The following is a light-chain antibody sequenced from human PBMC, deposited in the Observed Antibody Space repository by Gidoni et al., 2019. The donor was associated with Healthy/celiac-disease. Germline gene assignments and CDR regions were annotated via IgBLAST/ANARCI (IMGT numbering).Light chain of an antibody. V-gene: IGKV3-20*01. CDR1: QRVSSSY. CDR3: QEDGNPPPKT. J-gene: IGKJ1*01. CDR2: GAS. Sequence: EIVLTQSPGTLSLSPGGRATLSCRASQRVSSSYLAWYQQKPGQAPRLLIFGASSRDPGIPERVRGSWAGTDFTPTNSRIGPGEFGGPYFQEDGNPPPKTFGQGTKVEIK.